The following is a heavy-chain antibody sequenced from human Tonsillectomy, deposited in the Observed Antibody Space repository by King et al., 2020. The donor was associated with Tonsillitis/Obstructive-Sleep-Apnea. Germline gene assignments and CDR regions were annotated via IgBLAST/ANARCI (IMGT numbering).Heavy chain of an antibody. CDR3: ARLVGLGQYYYYYMYG. Sequence: QLVQSGAEVKKPGESLKISCKGSGYSFTSYWIGWVRQMPGKGLGWMWIIYPGDSDTRYSPSFQGQVTISAGKSISTAYLQWSSLKASDTARYYCARLVGLGQYYYYYMYGWGEGTTVTVS. J-gene: IGHJ6*03. D-gene: IGHD1-26*01. CDR1: GYSFTSYW. V-gene: IGHV5-51*01. CDR2: IYPGDSDT.